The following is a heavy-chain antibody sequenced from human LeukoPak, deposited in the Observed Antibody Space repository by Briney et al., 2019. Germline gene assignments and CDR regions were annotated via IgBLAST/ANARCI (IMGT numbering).Heavy chain of an antibody. V-gene: IGHV3-7*04. CDR3: ARDPALGKSDY. J-gene: IGHJ4*02. Sequence: PGGSLRLSCAASGFTFSTYWMSWVRQAPGRGLEWVANIHQDGNEKYYVDSVKGRFTISRDNAKNSLYLQMNSLTAEDTALYYCARDPALGKSDYWGQGTLVTVSS. D-gene: IGHD7-27*01. CDR1: GFTFSTYW. CDR2: IHQDGNEK.